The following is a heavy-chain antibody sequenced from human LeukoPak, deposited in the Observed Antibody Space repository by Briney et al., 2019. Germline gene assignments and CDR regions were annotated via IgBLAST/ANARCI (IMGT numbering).Heavy chain of an antibody. CDR3: ARERITMVRGKTENNWFDP. CDR1: GGSFSGYY. J-gene: IGHJ5*02. Sequence: SETLSLTCAVYGGSFSGYYWSGIRQPPGKGLEWIGEINHSGSTNYNPSLKSRVTISVDTSKNQFSLKLSSVTAADTAVYYCARERITMVRGKTENNWFDPWGQGTLVTVSS. CDR2: INHSGST. D-gene: IGHD3-10*01. V-gene: IGHV4-34*01.